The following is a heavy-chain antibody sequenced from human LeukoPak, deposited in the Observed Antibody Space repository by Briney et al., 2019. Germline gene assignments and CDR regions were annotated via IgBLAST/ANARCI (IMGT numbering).Heavy chain of an antibody. J-gene: IGHJ3*02. V-gene: IGHV4-34*01. CDR1: GGSFSGYY. Sequence: PSETLSLTCAVYGGSFSGYYWSWIRQPPGKGLEWIGEINHSGSTNYNPSLKSRVTMSVDTSKNQFSLKLNSVTAADTAVYYCARILGYCSSNSCHDAFDIWGQGTMVTVSS. D-gene: IGHD2-2*01. CDR2: INHSGST. CDR3: ARILGYCSSNSCHDAFDI.